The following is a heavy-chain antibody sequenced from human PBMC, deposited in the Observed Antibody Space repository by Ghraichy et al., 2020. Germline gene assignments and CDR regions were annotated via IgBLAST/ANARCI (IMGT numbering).Heavy chain of an antibody. J-gene: IGHJ4*02. Sequence: ASVKVSCKASGNTFTSYRISWVRQAPGQGLEWMGWISAYNGNTKYAQRFQGRVTMTTDTSTTTAYMELRSLRFDDTAVYYCARGVAAAGMVDYWGQGTLVTVSS. CDR3: ARGVAAAGMVDY. D-gene: IGHD6-13*01. CDR2: ISAYNGNT. CDR1: GNTFTSYR. V-gene: IGHV1-18*04.